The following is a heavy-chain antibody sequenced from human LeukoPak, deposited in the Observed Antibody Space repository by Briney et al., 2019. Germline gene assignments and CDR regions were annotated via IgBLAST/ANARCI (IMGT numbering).Heavy chain of an antibody. CDR2: VYRSGNT. CDR1: GDSISSDD. J-gene: IGHJ1*01. Sequence: SETLSGTGTGSGDSISSDDWSWLRQPPGWGLQWIGYVYRSGNTDSNPSLMRRLTISLATSKHQLPLNLTSATAADTAVYYCAGRGQRYFRDWGQGTLVTVSS. V-gene: IGHV4-4*08. CDR3: AGRGQRYFRD.